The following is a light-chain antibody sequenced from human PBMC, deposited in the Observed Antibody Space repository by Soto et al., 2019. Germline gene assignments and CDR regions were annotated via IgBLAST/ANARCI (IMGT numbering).Light chain of an antibody. Sequence: DIQMTQSPSTLSASVGDRVTITCRASQSISSWLAWYQQKPGKAPKVLIYDASSLESGVPSRFSGSGSGTEFTLTISSLHPDDFAAYYCQQYHTYSTFGQGTKVEIK. CDR3: QQYHTYST. J-gene: IGKJ1*01. V-gene: IGKV1-5*01. CDR2: DAS. CDR1: QSISSW.